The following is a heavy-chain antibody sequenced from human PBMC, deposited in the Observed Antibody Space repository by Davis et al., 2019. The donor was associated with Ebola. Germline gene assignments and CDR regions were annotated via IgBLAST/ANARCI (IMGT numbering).Heavy chain of an antibody. Sequence: SETLSLTCTVSGGSISSGGYYWSWIRQHPGKGLEWIGYIYYSGSTYYNPSLKRRVTISVDTSKTQFSLKLSSVTAADTAVYYCARNRIAGSSSFYYYYGMDVWGQGTTVTVSS. CDR2: IYYSGST. CDR1: GGSISSGGYY. D-gene: IGHD6-6*01. V-gene: IGHV4-31*03. J-gene: IGHJ6*02. CDR3: ARNRIAGSSSFYYYYGMDV.